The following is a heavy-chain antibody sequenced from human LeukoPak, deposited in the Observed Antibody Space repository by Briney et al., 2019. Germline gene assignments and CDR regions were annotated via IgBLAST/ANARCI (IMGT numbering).Heavy chain of an antibody. J-gene: IGHJ3*02. Sequence: ASVKVSCKASGYTFTSYGISWVRQAPGQGLEWMGWISAYNGNTNYAQKLQGRVTMTTDTSTSTAYMELRSLRSDDTAVYYCARDYDYVWGSYPPYAFDIWGQGTMVTVSS. CDR3: ARDYDYVWGSYPPYAFDI. V-gene: IGHV1-18*01. CDR2: ISAYNGNT. CDR1: GYTFTSYG. D-gene: IGHD3-16*02.